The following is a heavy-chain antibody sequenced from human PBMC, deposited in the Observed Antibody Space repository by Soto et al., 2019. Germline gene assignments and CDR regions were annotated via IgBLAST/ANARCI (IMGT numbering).Heavy chain of an antibody. J-gene: IGHJ6*03. CDR3: TTGLGDTAGYRPI. CDR2: IKSKTDGGTT. V-gene: IGHV3-15*01. D-gene: IGHD2-8*02. CDR1: GFTSSNAW. Sequence: LRLSCAASGFTSSNAWMSWVRHAPGKGLEWVGRIKSKTDGGTTDYDAPVKRRFTISRDDSKNTLYLQMNSLKTEDTAVYYCTTGLGDTAGYRPILGKATSVT.